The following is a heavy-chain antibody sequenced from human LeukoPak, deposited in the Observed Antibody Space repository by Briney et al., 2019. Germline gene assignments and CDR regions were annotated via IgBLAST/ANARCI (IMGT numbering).Heavy chain of an antibody. V-gene: IGHV4-34*01. D-gene: IGHD3-10*01. Sequence: PSETLSLTCAVYGGSFSGYYWSWIRQPPGKGLEWIGEINRSGSTNYNPSLKSRVTISVDTSKNQFSLKLSSVTAADTAVYYCARGLKITMVRGVTHPFDYWGQGTLVTVSS. CDR2: INRSGST. CDR3: ARGLKITMVRGVTHPFDY. J-gene: IGHJ4*02. CDR1: GGSFSGYY.